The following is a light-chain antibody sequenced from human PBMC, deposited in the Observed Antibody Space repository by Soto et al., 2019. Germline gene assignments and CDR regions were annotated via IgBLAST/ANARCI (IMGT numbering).Light chain of an antibody. V-gene: IGKV3-15*01. CDR3: QQYKNWPPIT. CDR2: DAS. Sequence: EIVLTQYPATLYLSTGASATLSCRASQSVNSYLAWYQQKPGQAPRLLIYDASTRATGIPARFSGSGSGTEYTLPISSMQSEDFAVYYGQQYKNWPPITFGQGTRLEIK. CDR1: QSVNSY. J-gene: IGKJ5*01.